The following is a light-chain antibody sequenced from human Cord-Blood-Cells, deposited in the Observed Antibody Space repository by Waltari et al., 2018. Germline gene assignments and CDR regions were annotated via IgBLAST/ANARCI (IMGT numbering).Light chain of an antibody. CDR3: QQYNNWPYT. J-gene: IGKJ2*01. Sequence: EIVMTQSPATMSVSPGERATLSCRASQSVSSNLAWYQQKPVQAPRRLSYGASTRATGIPARVSGSGSGTEFTLTISSLQSEDFAVYYCQQYNNWPYTFGQGTKLEIK. V-gene: IGKV3-15*01. CDR2: GAS. CDR1: QSVSSN.